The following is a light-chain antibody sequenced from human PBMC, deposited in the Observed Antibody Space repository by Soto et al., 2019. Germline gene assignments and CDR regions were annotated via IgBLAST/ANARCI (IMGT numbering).Light chain of an antibody. CDR2: GAS. V-gene: IGKV3-15*01. CDR3: QQHNYWLS. J-gene: IGKJ2*01. Sequence: EIVMTQSPVTLSVSPGERATLSCRASQSVGSNLAWYQQKPGQSPRLLLYGASTRATGIPGRFSGSVSGTEFTLTITSLQSEDFVVYYCQQHNYWLSFGQGTKLEFK. CDR1: QSVGSN.